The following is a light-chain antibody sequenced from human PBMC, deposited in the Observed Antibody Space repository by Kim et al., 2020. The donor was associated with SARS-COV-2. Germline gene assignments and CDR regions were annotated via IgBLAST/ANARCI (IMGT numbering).Light chain of an antibody. Sequence: GQSVTISCSGSSSNIGSNTVNWYQQFPGTAPKLLIYRNNQRPSGVPDRFSDSKSGTSASLAISGLQSEDEADYYCAAWDDSLSGWVFGGGTQLTVL. CDR2: RNN. CDR1: SSNIGSNT. CDR3: AAWDDSLSGWV. J-gene: IGLJ3*02. V-gene: IGLV1-44*01.